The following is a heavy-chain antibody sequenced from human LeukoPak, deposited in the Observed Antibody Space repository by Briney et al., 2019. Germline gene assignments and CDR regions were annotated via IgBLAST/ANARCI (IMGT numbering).Heavy chain of an antibody. V-gene: IGHV3-53*01. Sequence: GGSLRLSCAASGFTVSSNYMSWVRQAPGKGLEWVSVIYSGGSTYYADSVKGRFTISRDSSENTLYLQMNSLRAEDTAVYYCARDIAGDYYYYGMDVWGQGTTVTVSS. CDR2: IYSGGST. J-gene: IGHJ6*02. CDR1: GFTVSSNY. CDR3: ARDIAGDYYYYGMDV. D-gene: IGHD1-26*01.